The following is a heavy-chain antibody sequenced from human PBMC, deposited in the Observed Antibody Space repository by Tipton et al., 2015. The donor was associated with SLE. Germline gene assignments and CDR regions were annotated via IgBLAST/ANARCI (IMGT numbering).Heavy chain of an antibody. J-gene: IGHJ3*02. CDR1: GGSFSDYY. V-gene: IGHV4-34*01. Sequence: SLTCAVYGGSFSDYYWSWIRQPPGKGLEWIGEINHSGSTNYNPSLKSRVTISVDKSKNQFSLKLSSVTAADTAVYYCARDRPRLRFKSGAFDIWGQGTMVTVSS. CDR2: INHSGST. D-gene: IGHD4-17*01. CDR3: ARDRPRLRFKSGAFDI.